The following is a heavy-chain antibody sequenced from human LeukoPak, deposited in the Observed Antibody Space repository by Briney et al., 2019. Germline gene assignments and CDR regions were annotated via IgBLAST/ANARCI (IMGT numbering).Heavy chain of an antibody. CDR2: ISYDGSNK. D-gene: IGHD4-17*01. Sequence: PGGSLRLSCAASRFTFSSYAVHWVCQAPGKGLEWVAVISYDGSNKYYADSVKGRFTISRDNSKNTLYLQMNSLRAEDTAVYYCARALDYGDAFDIWGQGTMLTVSS. CDR1: RFTFSSYA. J-gene: IGHJ3*02. CDR3: ARALDYGDAFDI. V-gene: IGHV3-30*04.